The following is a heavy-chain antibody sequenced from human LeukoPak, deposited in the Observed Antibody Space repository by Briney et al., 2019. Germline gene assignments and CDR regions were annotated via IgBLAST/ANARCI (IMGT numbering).Heavy chain of an antibody. D-gene: IGHD3-16*02. CDR2: ISSSDSTI. V-gene: IGHV3-48*03. CDR1: GFPFSTYE. Sequence: GGSLRLSCAASGFPFSTYEMNWVRQAPGKGLEWVSYISSSDSTIYYADSVKGRFTVSRDNAKNSLFLKMNSLRAEDTAVYYCASGYYDYVWGNYRNFDYWGQGTLVTVSS. J-gene: IGHJ4*02. CDR3: ASGYYDYVWGNYRNFDY.